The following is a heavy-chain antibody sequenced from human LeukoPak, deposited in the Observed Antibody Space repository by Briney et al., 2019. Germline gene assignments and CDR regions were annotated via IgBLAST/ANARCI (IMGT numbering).Heavy chain of an antibody. V-gene: IGHV4-39*01. J-gene: IGHJ4*02. CDR2: IYYSGST. D-gene: IGHD3-10*01. Sequence: SETLSLTCTVSGGSISSHYYWIWIRQPPGKGLEWIGSIYYSGSTYYNPSLKSRVTISVDTSKNQFSLKLNSLTAAETAVYYCARQYGSGSSYTPVVDLWGQGTLVTVSS. CDR3: ARQYGSGSSYTPVVDL. CDR1: GGSISSHYY.